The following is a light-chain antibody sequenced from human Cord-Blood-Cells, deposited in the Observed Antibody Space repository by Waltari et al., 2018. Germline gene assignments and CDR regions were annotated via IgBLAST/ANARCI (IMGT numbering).Light chain of an antibody. Sequence: QSALTQPASVSGSPGQSITISCTGTSSDVGGYNYVSWYQQHPGKAPKLMIYDVINRPSGVSKRFSGSKSGNTASLTISGLQAEYDADYYCSSYTSSSTYVFGTGTKVTVL. CDR2: DVI. CDR3: SSYTSSSTYV. J-gene: IGLJ1*01. CDR1: SSDVGGYNY. V-gene: IGLV2-14*01.